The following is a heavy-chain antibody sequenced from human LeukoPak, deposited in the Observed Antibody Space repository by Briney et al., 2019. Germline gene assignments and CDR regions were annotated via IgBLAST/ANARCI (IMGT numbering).Heavy chain of an antibody. D-gene: IGHD5-12*01. CDR3: ARLGPVATIGY. CDR1: GGSISSYY. V-gene: IGHV4-59*08. CDR2: IYYSGST. J-gene: IGHJ4*02. Sequence: SETLSLTCSVSGGSISSYYWSWIRQPPGKGLEWIGYIYYSGSTNYSPSLKSRVTISVDTSKNQFSLKLSSVTAADTAVYYCARLGPVATIGYWGQGTLVTVSS.